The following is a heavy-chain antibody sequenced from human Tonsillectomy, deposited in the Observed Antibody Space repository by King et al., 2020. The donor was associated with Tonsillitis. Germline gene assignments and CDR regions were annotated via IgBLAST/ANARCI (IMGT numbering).Heavy chain of an antibody. J-gene: IGHJ6*02. D-gene: IGHD3-22*01. CDR2: ISVHTGKR. CDR3: SIDYYEDSFGGMDV. Sequence: QLVQSGAEVKKAGASVKVSCKASGYTFTNYGISWVRQAPGQGLEWRGWISVHTGKRKYAQKMQGRVTMTKETYTSTTYMELRRLRSDDPAVYFCSIDYYEDSFGGMDVWGQGTTVTVPS. CDR1: GYTFTNYG. V-gene: IGHV1-18*04.